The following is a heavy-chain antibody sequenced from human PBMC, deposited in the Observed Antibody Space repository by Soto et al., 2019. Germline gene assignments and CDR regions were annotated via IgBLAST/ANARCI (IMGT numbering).Heavy chain of an antibody. Sequence: SETLSLTCAVSGYSISSSNWWGWIRQPPGKGLEWIGYIYYSGSTYYNPSLKSRVTISLDTSKNQFSLKLSSVTAADTAVYYCARGSSIAGLYYGMDVWGQGTTVTVSS. CDR3: ARGSSIAGLYYGMDV. J-gene: IGHJ6*02. V-gene: IGHV4-28*03. CDR1: GYSISSSNW. CDR2: IYYSGST. D-gene: IGHD6-6*01.